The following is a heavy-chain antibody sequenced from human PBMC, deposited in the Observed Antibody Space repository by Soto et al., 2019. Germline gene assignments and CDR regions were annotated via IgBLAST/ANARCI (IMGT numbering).Heavy chain of an antibody. CDR1: GGSITRNNHF. Sequence: QLQLQESGPGLVKASETLSLTCTVSGGSITRNNHFWGWIRQSPGKGLEWIGSIQYGGTTNYNPCGKSRVIMSAETSKNQFSLMMNSVTAADAAVYYCARLGSSGWYQGSYFDYWGQGTLVTVSS. CDR2: IQYGGTT. D-gene: IGHD6-19*01. J-gene: IGHJ4*02. V-gene: IGHV4-39*01. CDR3: ARLGSSGWYQGSYFDY.